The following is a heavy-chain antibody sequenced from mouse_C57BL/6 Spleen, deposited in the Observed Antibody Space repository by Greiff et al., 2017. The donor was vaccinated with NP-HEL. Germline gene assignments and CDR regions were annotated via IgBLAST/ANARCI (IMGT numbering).Heavy chain of an antibody. Sequence: EVQGVESGAELVKPGASVKLSCTASGFNIKDYYMHWVKQRTEQGLEWIGRIDPEDGETKYAPKFQGKATITADTSSNTAYLQLSSLTSEDTAVYYCALVLDSTFYAMDYWGQGTSVTVSS. V-gene: IGHV14-2*01. CDR1: GFNIKDYY. CDR2: IDPEDGET. CDR3: ALVLDSTFYAMDY. D-gene: IGHD6-2*01. J-gene: IGHJ4*01.